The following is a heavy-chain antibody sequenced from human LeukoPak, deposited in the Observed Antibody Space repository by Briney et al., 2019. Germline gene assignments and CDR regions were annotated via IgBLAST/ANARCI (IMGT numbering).Heavy chain of an antibody. Sequence: SVKVSCKASGGTFSSYAISWVRQAPGQGLEWMGGIIPIFGTANYAQKFQGRVTITADESTSTAYMELSSLRSEDTAVYYCARGGPSSTSCCRGGAFDIWGQGTMVTVSS. D-gene: IGHD2-2*01. CDR2: IIPIFGTA. J-gene: IGHJ3*02. CDR3: ARGGPSSTSCCRGGAFDI. CDR1: GGTFSSYA. V-gene: IGHV1-69*01.